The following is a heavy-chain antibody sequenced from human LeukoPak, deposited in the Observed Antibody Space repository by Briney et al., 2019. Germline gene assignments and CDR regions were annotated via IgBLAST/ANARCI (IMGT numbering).Heavy chain of an antibody. CDR2: INPNSGGT. J-gene: IGHJ4*02. CDR3: ARDSGDYVSSGYYG. D-gene: IGHD3-22*01. CDR1: GYTFTGYY. V-gene: IGHV1-2*02. Sequence: ASVKVSCKASGYTFTGYYMHWVRQAPGQGLEWMGWINPNSGGTNYAQKFQGRVTMTRDASISTAYMELSRLRSDDTAVYYCARDSGDYVSSGYYGWGQGTLVTVSS.